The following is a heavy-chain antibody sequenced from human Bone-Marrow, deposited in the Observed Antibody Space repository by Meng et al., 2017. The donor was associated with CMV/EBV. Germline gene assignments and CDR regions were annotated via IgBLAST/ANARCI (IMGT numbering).Heavy chain of an antibody. CDR2: IIPILGIA. CDR3: ARDREAARPANWFDP. J-gene: IGHJ5*02. Sequence: SGGTFSSYAISWVRQDPGQGLEWMGGIIPILGIANYAQKFQGRVTITADKSTSTAYMELSSLRSEDTAVYYCARDREAARPANWFDPWGQGTLVTVSS. D-gene: IGHD6-6*01. V-gene: IGHV1-69*10. CDR1: GGTFSSYA.